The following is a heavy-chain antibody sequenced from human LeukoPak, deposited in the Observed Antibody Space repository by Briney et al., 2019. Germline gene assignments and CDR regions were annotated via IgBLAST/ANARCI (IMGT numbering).Heavy chain of an antibody. V-gene: IGHV3-23*01. J-gene: IGHJ4*02. D-gene: IGHD3-3*01. CDR2: ISGAGSGT. Sequence: GGSLRLSCAASGFTFSNYAMSWVRQAPGKGLEWVSGISGAGSGTYYADPVKGRFTISRDNSKSTLYLQMNSLGAEDTAVYYCAKARGFLGRLADYWGQGTLVTVSS. CDR3: AKARGFLGRLADY. CDR1: GFTFSNYA.